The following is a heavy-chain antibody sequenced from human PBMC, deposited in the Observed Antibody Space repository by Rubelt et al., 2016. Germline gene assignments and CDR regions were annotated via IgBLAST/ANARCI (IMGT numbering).Heavy chain of an antibody. CDR1: GGTFRSYA. CDR3: AWGHRGDNVDY. CDR2: IIPIFGTA. D-gene: IGHD3-16*01. J-gene: IGHJ4*02. Sequence: QVQLVQSGAEVKKPGSSVKVSCKASGGTFRSYAISWVRQAPGQGLEWMGGIIPIFGTATYAQKFQGRVTMTTDTSTRIAYMELSSLSSEDTSVGYCAWGHRGDNVDYWGQGTLGTVSS. V-gene: IGHV1-69*06.